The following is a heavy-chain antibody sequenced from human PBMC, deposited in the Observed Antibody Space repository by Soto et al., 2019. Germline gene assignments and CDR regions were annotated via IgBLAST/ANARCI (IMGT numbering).Heavy chain of an antibody. J-gene: IGHJ2*01. CDR2: IIPIFGTA. CDR1: GGTFSSYT. CDR3: ARGNHRWLQLWYFDL. D-gene: IGHD5-12*01. Sequence: QLVQSGAEVKKPGSSVTVSCKASGGTFSSYTISWVRQAPGQGLEWMGGIIPIFGTANYAQKFQGRVTITADESXXTAYMELSSLRSEDTAVYYCARGNHRWLQLWYFDLWGRGTLVTVSS. V-gene: IGHV1-69*12.